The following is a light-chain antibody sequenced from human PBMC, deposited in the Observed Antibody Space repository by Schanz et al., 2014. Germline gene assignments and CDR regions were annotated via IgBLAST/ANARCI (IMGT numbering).Light chain of an antibody. J-gene: IGKJ1*01. CDR1: QDISDY. Sequence: DIQMTQSPSSLSASVGDRVTITCRASQDISDYLAWYQQKPGKVPKLLIYAASSLQSGVPARFSGSGSGTDFTLTIYSLQPDDSATYYCQQYHSSSWTFGQGTRLEIK. CDR3: QQYHSSSWT. V-gene: IGKV1-27*01. CDR2: AAS.